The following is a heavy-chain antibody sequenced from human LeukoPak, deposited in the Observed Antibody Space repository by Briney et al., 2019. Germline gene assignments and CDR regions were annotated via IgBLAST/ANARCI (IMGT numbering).Heavy chain of an antibody. J-gene: IGHJ6*03. CDR1: GFTFSSYA. Sequence: GGSLRLSCAASGFTFSSYAMHWVRQAPGKGLEWVAVISYDGSNKYYADSVKGRFTISRDNAKNSLYLQMNSLRAEDTAVYYCASKPDYGDYEGPYYYYYYMDVWGKGTTVTVSS. CDR3: ASKPDYGDYEGPYYYYYYMDV. D-gene: IGHD4-17*01. CDR2: ISYDGSNK. V-gene: IGHV3-30*04.